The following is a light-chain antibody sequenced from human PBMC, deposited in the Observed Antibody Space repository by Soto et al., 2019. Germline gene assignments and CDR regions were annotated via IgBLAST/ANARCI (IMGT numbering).Light chain of an antibody. CDR1: KSDSSSY. Sequence: EIVLTQSPGTLSLSPGERCTLSCRSSKSDSSSYLAWYQQKPGQAPRPLIYGASSRATGIPDRFSGSGSGTDFTLTISILEPEDFAVYYCQQYGSSPWTFGQGTKVETK. V-gene: IGKV3-20*01. CDR2: GAS. CDR3: QQYGSSPWT. J-gene: IGKJ1*01.